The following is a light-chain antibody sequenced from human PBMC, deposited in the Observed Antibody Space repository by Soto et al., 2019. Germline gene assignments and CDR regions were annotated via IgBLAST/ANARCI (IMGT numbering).Light chain of an antibody. V-gene: IGKV3-11*01. J-gene: IGKJ5*01. Sequence: EVVLTQSPVTLSLSPGERATLSCRASQSFRGLLAWYQQKPGQAPRLLIYDAYNRATGIPPRFSGSGSGTDFTLTISSLEPEDPAVYYCQQRHMWPITFGQWTRLEIK. CDR1: QSFRGL. CDR2: DAY. CDR3: QQRHMWPIT.